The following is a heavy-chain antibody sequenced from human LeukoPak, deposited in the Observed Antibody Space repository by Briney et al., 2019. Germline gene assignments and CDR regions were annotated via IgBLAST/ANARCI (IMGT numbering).Heavy chain of an antibody. CDR2: ISGSGGST. J-gene: IGHJ4*02. Sequence: PGESLRLSCAASGFTFSSYAMSWVRQAPGKGLEWVSAISGSGGSTYYADSVKGRFTISRDNSKNTLYLQMNSLRAEDTAVYYCAKAAPSYCSGGSCYTPDYWGQGTLVTVSS. D-gene: IGHD2-15*01. CDR3: AKAAPSYCSGGSCYTPDY. CDR1: GFTFSSYA. V-gene: IGHV3-23*01.